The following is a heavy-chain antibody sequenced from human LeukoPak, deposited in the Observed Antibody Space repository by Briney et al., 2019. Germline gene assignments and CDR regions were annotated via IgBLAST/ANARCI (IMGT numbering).Heavy chain of an antibody. D-gene: IGHD2-2*01. CDR2: ISWDGADT. J-gene: IGHJ4*02. V-gene: IGHV3-43*01. Sequence: TGGSLRLSCAASGFPFTYYAMHWVRQAPGKGLEWVSLISWDGADTNYADSVKGRFTISRDNSKNSLYLQMNSLRIEDTALYYCAKDFGTGYCSSTSCWENYLDYWGQGTLVTVSS. CDR3: AKDFGTGYCSSTSCWENYLDY. CDR1: GFPFTYYA.